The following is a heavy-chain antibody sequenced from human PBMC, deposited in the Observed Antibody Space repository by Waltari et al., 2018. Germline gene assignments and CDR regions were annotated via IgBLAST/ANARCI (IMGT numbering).Heavy chain of an antibody. J-gene: IGHJ3*02. D-gene: IGHD1-26*01. Sequence: QVQLVQSGAEVKKPGSSGKVSCKASGGAFGRYAITWVRQAPGHGLEWVGGMIPIYGTPNFAQKFQGRVTCTADESTTTAYMELTSLKSEDTAIYYCARRNLGYAFDIWGQGTLVTVSS. CDR3: ARRNLGYAFDI. CDR1: GGAFGRYA. V-gene: IGHV1-69*12. CDR2: MIPIYGTP.